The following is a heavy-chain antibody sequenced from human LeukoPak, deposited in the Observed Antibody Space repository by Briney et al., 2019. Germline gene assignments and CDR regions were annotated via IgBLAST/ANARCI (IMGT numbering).Heavy chain of an antibody. Sequence: PGESLKISCKCSGYNFTSYWLGSARQLPGKRLDWMGIIYPGDSDTRYSPSFRGQVTISADKSISTAYLQWSSLKASDTAMYYCASDRYSAYDGLYWGQGTLVTVSS. V-gene: IGHV5-51*01. CDR1: GYNFTSYW. CDR2: IYPGDSDT. D-gene: IGHD5-12*01. J-gene: IGHJ4*02. CDR3: ASDRYSAYDGLY.